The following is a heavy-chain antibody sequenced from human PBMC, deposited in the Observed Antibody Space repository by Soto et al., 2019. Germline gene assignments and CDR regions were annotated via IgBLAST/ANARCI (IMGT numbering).Heavy chain of an antibody. CDR1: GYTFTSYA. Sequence: ASVKVSCKASGYTFTSYAMHWVRQAPGQRLEWMGWINAGNGNTKYSQKFQGRVTITRDTSASTAYMELSSLRSEDTAVYYCARGNLYYYYMDVWGKGTTVIVSS. J-gene: IGHJ6*03. CDR3: ARGNLYYYYMDV. V-gene: IGHV1-3*01. CDR2: INAGNGNT.